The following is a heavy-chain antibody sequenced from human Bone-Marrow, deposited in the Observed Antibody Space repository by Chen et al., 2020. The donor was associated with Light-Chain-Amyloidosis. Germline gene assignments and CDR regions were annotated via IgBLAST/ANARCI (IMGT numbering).Heavy chain of an antibody. CDR3: AKDISYDDILPGYPADAFDI. V-gene: IGHV3-23*01. CDR2: MSGSGGSR. D-gene: IGHD3-9*01. J-gene: IGHJ3*02. Sequence: WVRQAPGKGLEWVSTMSGSGGSRYYGDSVKGRLTISRDNSKNALFLQMNSLRAEDTAVYYCAKDISYDDILPGYPADAFDIWGQGTMVTVSS.